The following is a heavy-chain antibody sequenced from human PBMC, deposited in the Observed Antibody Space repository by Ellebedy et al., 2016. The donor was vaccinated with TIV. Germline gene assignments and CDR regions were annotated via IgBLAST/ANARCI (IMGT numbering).Heavy chain of an antibody. CDR1: GFNLNSYA. J-gene: IGHJ5*01. CDR3: ARDPDAFGDQYFDL. CDR2: ISYHGSDK. D-gene: IGHD3-10*01. Sequence: GESLKISCAASGFNLNSYALHWVRQAPGKGLEWVSLISYHGSDKYYADSVKGRFTISRDNSKNTLDLQMNNLRTEDTAVYYCARDPDAFGDQYFDLWGQGTLVIVSS. V-gene: IGHV3-30*04.